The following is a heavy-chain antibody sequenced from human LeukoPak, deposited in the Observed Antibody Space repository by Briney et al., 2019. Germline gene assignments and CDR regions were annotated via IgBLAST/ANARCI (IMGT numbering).Heavy chain of an antibody. CDR3: ARESDYGDNPAEYFQH. CDR1: GGTFSSYA. CDR2: IIPIFGTA. D-gene: IGHD4-17*01. Sequence: GASVKVSCKASGGTFSSYAISWVRQASGQGLEWMGGIIPIFGTANYAQKFQGRVTITADESTSTAYMELSSLRSEDTAVYYCARESDYGDNPAEYFQHWGQGTLVTVSS. V-gene: IGHV1-69*13. J-gene: IGHJ1*01.